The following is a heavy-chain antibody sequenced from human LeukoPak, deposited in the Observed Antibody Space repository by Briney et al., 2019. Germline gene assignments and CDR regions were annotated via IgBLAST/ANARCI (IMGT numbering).Heavy chain of an antibody. CDR1: GYTFTSYG. J-gene: IGHJ6*01. CDR2: ISAYNGNT. D-gene: IGHD2-15*01. Sequence: ASVTVSFTASGYTFTSYGISWVRQAPGQGLEWMGWISAYNGNTNYAQKLQSRVTMTTDTSTSKAYMELRSLRSADTAVYYCASYSDCSGGSCNDYYYYYGMDVWGQGTTVTVSS. CDR3: ASYSDCSGGSCNDYYYYYGMDV. V-gene: IGHV1-18*01.